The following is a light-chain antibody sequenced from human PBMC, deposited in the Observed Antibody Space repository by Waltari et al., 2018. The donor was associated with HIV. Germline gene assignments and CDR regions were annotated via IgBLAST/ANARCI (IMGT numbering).Light chain of an antibody. CDR3: QQYHSYSLT. V-gene: IGKV1-5*03. J-gene: IGKJ5*01. CDR2: KTS. CDR1: QSISTW. Sequence: DIQMTQSPSTLSPSVGDRVTITCRSSQSISTWLAWYQQQPGRAPKLLIYKTSSLHSGVPSRFSGSGSGTEFSLTISSLQPDDFTTYYCQQYHSYSLTFGQGTRLEMK.